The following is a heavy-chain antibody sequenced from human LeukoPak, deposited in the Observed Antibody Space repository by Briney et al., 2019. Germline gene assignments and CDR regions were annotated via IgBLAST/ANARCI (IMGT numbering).Heavy chain of an antibody. J-gene: IGHJ4*02. Sequence: SETLSLTCAVSGGPFSGYFWSWIRQSSGKGLEWIGEIHNSGTTNYNPSLNSRVTISEDTSKNQFYLNLSSVTAADTAVYYCARRYYYNLGSFPFDFWGQGTLVTVSP. CDR2: IHNSGTT. CDR3: ARRYYYNLGSFPFDF. D-gene: IGHD3-10*01. CDR1: GGPFSGYF. V-gene: IGHV4-34*01.